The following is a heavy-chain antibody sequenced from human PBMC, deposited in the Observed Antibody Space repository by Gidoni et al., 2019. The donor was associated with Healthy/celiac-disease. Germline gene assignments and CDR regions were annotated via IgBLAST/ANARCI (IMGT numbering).Heavy chain of an antibody. CDR1: GSTLPTHP. V-gene: IGHV1-3*01. CDR3: ARDRERRDYGDDRVCCWFDP. CDR2: INAGNGNT. J-gene: IGHJ5*02. Sequence: QVQLVQSGAEVKKPGASVQVSCKASGSTLPTHPMHWVRQAPGQRLEWMGWINAGNGNTKYSQKVQGRVTITRDTSASTAYMELSSLRSEDTAVYYCARDRERRDYGDDRVCCWFDPWGQGTLVTVSS. D-gene: IGHD4-17*01.